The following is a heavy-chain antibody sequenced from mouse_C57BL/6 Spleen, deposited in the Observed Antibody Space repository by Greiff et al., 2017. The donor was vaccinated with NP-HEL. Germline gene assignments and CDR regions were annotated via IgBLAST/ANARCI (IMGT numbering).Heavy chain of an antibody. CDR2: INPSTGGT. CDR3: ARDYGSSPNWWYFDV. CDR1: GCSFTGYY. V-gene: IGHV1-42*01. J-gene: IGHJ1*03. D-gene: IGHD1-1*01. Sequence: EVQLQQSGPELVKPGASVKISCKASGCSFTGYYMNWVKQSPEKSLEWIGEINPSTGGTTYNQKFKAKATLTVDKSSSTAYMQLKSLTSEDSAVYYCARDYGSSPNWWYFDVWGTGTTVTVSS.